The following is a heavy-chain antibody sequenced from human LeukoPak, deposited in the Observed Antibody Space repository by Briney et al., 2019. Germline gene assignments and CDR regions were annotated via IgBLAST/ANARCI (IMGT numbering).Heavy chain of an antibody. V-gene: IGHV4-39*07. Sequence: SETLSLTCSVSGGSIRSSSYYWGWIRQPPRKGLEWIGSISYSGRTYYNPSLKSRVTISVDTSKNKFSLKLSSVTAADTAMFYCARLWLGERPPDYWGQGTLVTVSS. CDR2: ISYSGRT. J-gene: IGHJ4*02. CDR3: ARLWLGERPPDY. D-gene: IGHD3-10*01. CDR1: GGSIRSSSYY.